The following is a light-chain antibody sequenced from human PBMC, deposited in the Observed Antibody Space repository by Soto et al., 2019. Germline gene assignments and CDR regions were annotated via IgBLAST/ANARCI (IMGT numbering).Light chain of an antibody. CDR1: SSDVGGYNY. Sequence: QSALTQPASVSGSPGQSITISCTGTSSDVGGYNYVSWYQQHPGKAPKLMIYDVSNRPSGVSNRFSGSKSGNTASLTISGLQAEDEADYYCSSYTSNSTLCLGTGTKVTVL. V-gene: IGLV2-14*01. CDR2: DVS. CDR3: SSYTSNSTLC. J-gene: IGLJ1*01.